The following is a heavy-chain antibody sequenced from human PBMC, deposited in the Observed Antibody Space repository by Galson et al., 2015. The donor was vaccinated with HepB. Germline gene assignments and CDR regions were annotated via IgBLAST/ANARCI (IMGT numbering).Heavy chain of an antibody. D-gene: IGHD3-10*01. Sequence: ETLSLTCAVSGYSISSGYYWGWIRQPPGKGLEWIGSIYHSGSTYYNPSLKSRVTISVDTSKNQFSLKLSSVTAADTAVYYCAKLPGFGELSLTHYYYYGMDVWGQGTTVTVSS. CDR1: GYSISSGYY. J-gene: IGHJ6*02. CDR3: AKLPGFGELSLTHYYYYGMDV. V-gene: IGHV4-38-2*01. CDR2: IYHSGST.